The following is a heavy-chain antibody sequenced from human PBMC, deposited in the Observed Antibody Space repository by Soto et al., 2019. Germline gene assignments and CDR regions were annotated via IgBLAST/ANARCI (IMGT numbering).Heavy chain of an antibody. CDR1: GYTFTSSG. D-gene: IGHD6-13*01. Sequence: ASVKVSCKASGYTFTSSGISWVRQAPGQGLEWMGWISAYNGNTNYAQKLQGRVTMTTDTSTSTAYMELRSLRSDHTAVYYCARDQVIAAAGLIDYWGQGTLVTVSS. J-gene: IGHJ4*02. V-gene: IGHV1-18*01. CDR2: ISAYNGNT. CDR3: ARDQVIAAAGLIDY.